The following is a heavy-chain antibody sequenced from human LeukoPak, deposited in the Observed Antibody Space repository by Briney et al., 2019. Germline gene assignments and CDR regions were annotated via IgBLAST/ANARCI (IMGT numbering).Heavy chain of an antibody. V-gene: IGHV1-69*04. CDR1: GGTFSSYA. D-gene: IGHD4-17*01. CDR3: ARVINDYGDYGSGLDY. Sequence: GASVKVSCKASGGTFSSYAISWVRQAPGQGLEWMGRIIPILGIANYAQKFQGRVTITADKSTSTAYMELSSLRSEDTAVYYCARVINDYGDYGSGLDYWGQGTLVTVSS. CDR2: IIPILGIA. J-gene: IGHJ4*02.